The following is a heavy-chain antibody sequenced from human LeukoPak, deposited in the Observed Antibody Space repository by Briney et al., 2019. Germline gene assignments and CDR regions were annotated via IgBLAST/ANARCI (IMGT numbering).Heavy chain of an antibody. CDR1: GGSFSGYS. J-gene: IGHJ1*01. D-gene: IGHD3-9*01. CDR2: INQSGST. Sequence: SETLSLTCAVYGGSFSGYSWSWIRQPPGKGLEWIGEINQSGSTNYNPSLMSRVTISGDTSKNQFSLNLSSVTAADTAVYYCARGQRRGLRYSDRGEYFQHWGQGALVSVSS. CDR3: ARGQRRGLRYSDRGEYFQH. V-gene: IGHV4-34*01.